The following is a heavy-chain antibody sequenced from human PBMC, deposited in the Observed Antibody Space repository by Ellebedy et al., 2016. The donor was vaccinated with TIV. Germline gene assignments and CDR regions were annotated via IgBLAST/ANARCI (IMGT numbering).Heavy chain of an antibody. V-gene: IGHV3-74*01. CDR2: LYSDGSGA. CDR3: ARDPTNFSSGWQYHYGLDV. CDR1: GFTFDKYW. D-gene: IGHD3-22*01. Sequence: GGSLRLXXAASGFTFDKYWMRWVRQAPGEGLVWVSRLYSDGSGASYADSVKGRFTISRDNAKSTLFLQMESLKVEDTAVYFCARDPTNFSSGWQYHYGLDVWGQGTTVTVSS. J-gene: IGHJ6*02.